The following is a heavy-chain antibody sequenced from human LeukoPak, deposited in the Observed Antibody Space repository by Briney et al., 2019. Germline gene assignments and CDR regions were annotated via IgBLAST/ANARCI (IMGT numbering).Heavy chain of an antibody. CDR3: ARCRPDSSGSADY. CDR1: GFTFSTYA. J-gene: IGHJ4*02. CDR2: ITGSGGST. D-gene: IGHD6-19*01. V-gene: IGHV3-23*01. Sequence: GGSLRLSCAASGFTFSTYAMTWVRQAPGKGLEWVSSITGSGGSTYYADSVKGRFTISRDNSENTVFLQMDSLRAEDTAVYYCARCRPDSSGSADYWDQGTLVTVSP.